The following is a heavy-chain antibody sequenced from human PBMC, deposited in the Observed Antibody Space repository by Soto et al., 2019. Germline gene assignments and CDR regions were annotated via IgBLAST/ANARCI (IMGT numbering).Heavy chain of an antibody. CDR2: VTGNADRT. J-gene: IGHJ4*02. Sequence: EVQLLESGGGLVQPGGSLILSCAASGFSFSNYAMTWVRQPPGKGLEWVSGVTGNADRTYYADSVKGRFTIFRDNSKNTLYLQMNSLRAEDMAIYYCARDCSSSSCSVWKYWGQGVLVTVSS. CDR3: ARDCSSSSCSVWKY. CDR1: GFSFSNYA. D-gene: IGHD2-2*01. V-gene: IGHV3-23*01.